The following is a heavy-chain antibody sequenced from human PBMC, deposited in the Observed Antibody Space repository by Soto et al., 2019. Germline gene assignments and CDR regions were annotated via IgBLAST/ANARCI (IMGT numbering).Heavy chain of an antibody. Sequence: QVQLQESGPGLVKPSETLSLTCTVSGGSISSYYWSWIRQPPGKGLEWIGYIYYSGSTNYNPSLKSRVIISVDTSKNQFSLKLSSVTAADTAVYYCARYYGGYSDYWGQGTLVTVSS. V-gene: IGHV4-59*08. CDR1: GGSISSYY. J-gene: IGHJ4*02. CDR2: IYYSGST. CDR3: ARYYGGYSDY. D-gene: IGHD3-10*01.